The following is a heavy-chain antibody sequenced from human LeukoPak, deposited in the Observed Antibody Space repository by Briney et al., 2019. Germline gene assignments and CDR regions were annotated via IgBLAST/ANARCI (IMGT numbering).Heavy chain of an antibody. CDR2: ISWNSGSK. CDR1: GFTFDDYA. Sequence: GGSLRLSCAASGFTFDDYAMHWVRQAPGKGLEWVSGISWNSGSKGYADSVKGRFTISRDNAKNSLYLQMNSLRAEDTALYYCAKGAGYSSSSVDYWGQGTLVTVSS. J-gene: IGHJ4*02. D-gene: IGHD6-6*01. CDR3: AKGAGYSSSSVDY. V-gene: IGHV3-9*01.